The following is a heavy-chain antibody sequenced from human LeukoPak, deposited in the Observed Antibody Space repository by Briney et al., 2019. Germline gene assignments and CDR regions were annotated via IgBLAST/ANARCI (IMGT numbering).Heavy chain of an antibody. CDR1: GGSFSGYY. CDR3: ARDFFPLYSSSSGSDWYFDL. D-gene: IGHD6-6*01. V-gene: IGHV4-34*01. J-gene: IGHJ2*01. CDR2: INHSGST. Sequence: NASETPSLTCAVYGGSFSGYYWSWIRQPPGKGLEWIGEINHSGSTNYNPSLKSRVTISVDTSKNQFSLKLSSVTAADTAVYYCARDFFPLYSSSSGSDWYFDLWGRGTLVTVSS.